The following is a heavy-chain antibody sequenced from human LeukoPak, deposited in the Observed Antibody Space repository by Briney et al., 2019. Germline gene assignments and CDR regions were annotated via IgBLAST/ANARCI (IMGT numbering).Heavy chain of an antibody. CDR2: ISAYNGNT. CDR3: ARGTYYYDSSGYYPAFDY. CDR1: GYTFTSYG. D-gene: IGHD3-22*01. J-gene: IGHJ4*02. V-gene: IGHV1-18*01. Sequence: ASVKVSCKASGYTFTSYGISWVRQAPGQGLEWMGWISAYNGNTNYAQKLQGRVTMTTDTSTSTAYMELRSLRSEDTAVYYCARGTYYYDSSGYYPAFDYWGQGTLVTVSS.